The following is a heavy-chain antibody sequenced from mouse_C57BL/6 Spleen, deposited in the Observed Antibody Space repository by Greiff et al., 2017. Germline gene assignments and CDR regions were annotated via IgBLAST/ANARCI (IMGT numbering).Heavy chain of an antibody. Sequence: EVQVVESGGGLVKPGGSLKLSCAASGFTFSSYTMSWVRQTPEKRLEWVATISGGGGNTYYPDSVKGRFTISRDNAKNTLYLQMSRLRSEDTALYYCARLPLYYGSPFDYWGQGTTLTVSS. CDR2: ISGGGGNT. CDR3: ARLPLYYGSPFDY. CDR1: GFTFSSYT. J-gene: IGHJ2*01. D-gene: IGHD1-1*01. V-gene: IGHV5-9*01.